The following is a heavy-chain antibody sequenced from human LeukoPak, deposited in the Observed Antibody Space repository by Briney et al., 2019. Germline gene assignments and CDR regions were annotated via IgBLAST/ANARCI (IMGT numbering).Heavy chain of an antibody. V-gene: IGHV3-48*01. CDR3: ARVLHKRNYDSTTYYGY. Sequence: GGSLRLSCAVSGFTFSGYSMNWVRQAPGKGLEWVSYISSSSSTIYYADSVKGRFTISRDNAKNSLYLQMNSLRAEDTAVYYCARVLHKRNYDSTTYYGYWGQGTLVTVSS. CDR1: GFTFSGYS. D-gene: IGHD3-22*01. CDR2: ISSSSSTI. J-gene: IGHJ4*02.